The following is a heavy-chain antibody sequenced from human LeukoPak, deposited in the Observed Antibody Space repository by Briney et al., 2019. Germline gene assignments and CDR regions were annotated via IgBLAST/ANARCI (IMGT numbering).Heavy chain of an antibody. CDR3: ARDQGYDSSGFFMGWFDP. CDR1: GYTFTSYY. Sequence: ASVKVSCKASGYTFTSYYMHWVRQAPGQGLEWMGIINPSGGSTSYAQKFQGRVTMTRDMSTSTVYMELSSLRSEDTAVYYCARDQGYDSSGFFMGWFDPWGQGTLVTVSS. V-gene: IGHV1-46*01. CDR2: INPSGGST. J-gene: IGHJ5*02. D-gene: IGHD3-22*01.